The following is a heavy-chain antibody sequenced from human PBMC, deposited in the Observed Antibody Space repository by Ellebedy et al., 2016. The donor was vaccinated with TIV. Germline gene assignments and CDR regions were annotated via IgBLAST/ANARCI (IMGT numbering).Heavy chain of an antibody. J-gene: IGHJ4*02. CDR3: ARDSGDTAMAPAYFDY. D-gene: IGHD5-18*01. CDR1: GGTFSSYA. V-gene: IGHV1-69*04. Sequence: AASVKVSCKASGGTFSSYAISWVRQAPGQGLEWMGRIIPILGIANYAQKFQGRVTITADKSTSTAYMELSSLRSEDTAVYYCARDSGDTAMAPAYFDYWGQGTLVTVSS. CDR2: IIPILGIA.